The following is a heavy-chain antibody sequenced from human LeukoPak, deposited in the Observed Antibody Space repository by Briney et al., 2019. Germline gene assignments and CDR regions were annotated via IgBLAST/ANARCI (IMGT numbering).Heavy chain of an antibody. V-gene: IGHV4-34*01. Sequence: SETLSLTCAVYGGSFSGYYWSWIRQPPGKGLEWIGEINHSGSTNYNPSLKSRVTISVDTSKNQFSLKLSSVTAADTAVYYCATRLRNCSGGSCYSHLNDYWGQGTLVTVSS. CDR3: ATRLRNCSGGSCYSHLNDY. CDR2: INHSGST. D-gene: IGHD2-15*01. J-gene: IGHJ4*02. CDR1: GGSFSGYY.